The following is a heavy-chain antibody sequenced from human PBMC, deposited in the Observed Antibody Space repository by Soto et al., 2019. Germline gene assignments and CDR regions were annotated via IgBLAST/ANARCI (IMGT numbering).Heavy chain of an antibody. CDR2: IYWDDDK. CDR1: GFSLSISGVG. J-gene: IGHJ4*02. Sequence: QITLKESGPTLVKPTETLTLTCTFSGFSLSISGVGVGWIRQPPGKALEWLALIYWDDDKRYSPSLRSRLTISKDTAKIQVVLTMTNMDPVDTGTYYCAHLLGCCSSTGCSPLRFDYWGQGTLVTVSS. CDR3: AHLLGCCSSTGCSPLRFDY. D-gene: IGHD2-2*01. V-gene: IGHV2-5*02.